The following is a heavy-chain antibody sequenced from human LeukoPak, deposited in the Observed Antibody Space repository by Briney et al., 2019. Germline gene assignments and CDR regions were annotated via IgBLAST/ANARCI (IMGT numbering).Heavy chain of an antibody. V-gene: IGHV1-24*01. CDR2: FDPEDGET. CDR1: GYTLTELS. J-gene: IGHJ6*02. Sequence: ASVKVSCKVSGYTLTELSMHWVRQAPGKGLEWMGGFDPEDGETIYAQKFQGRVTMTRDTSTSTVYMELSSLRSEDTAVYYCARVKEADHGMDVWGQGTTVTVSS. CDR3: ARVKEADHGMDV.